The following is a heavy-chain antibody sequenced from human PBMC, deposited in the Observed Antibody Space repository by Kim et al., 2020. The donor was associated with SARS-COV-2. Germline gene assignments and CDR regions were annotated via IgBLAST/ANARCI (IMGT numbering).Heavy chain of an antibody. CDR3: ATDLSAVSGTSGGLDP. Sequence: SETLSLTCTVSGGSISSDAYYWTWIRQHPGEGLEWIGCIHYSGETYHSPSLKSRLSISLDTSKNQFSLRLSSVTAADTAIYYCATDLSAVSGTSGGLDP. CDR1: GGSISSDAYY. V-gene: IGHV4-31*03. J-gene: IGHJ5*02. D-gene: IGHD1-26*01. CDR2: IHYSGET.